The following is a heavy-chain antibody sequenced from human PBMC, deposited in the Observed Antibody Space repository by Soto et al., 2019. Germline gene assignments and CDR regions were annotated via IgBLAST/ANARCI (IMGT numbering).Heavy chain of an antibody. V-gene: IGHV3-20*04. Sequence: EVQLVVSGGGVVRPGGSLRLSCAASGFTFDDYGMSWVRQAPGKGLEWVSGINWNGGSTGYADSVKGRFTISRDNAKKALYLQMNSLRAEDTALYYCARDYLAAAGANGVSFDYWGQGTLVTVSS. CDR1: GFTFDDYG. CDR2: INWNGGST. D-gene: IGHD6-13*01. J-gene: IGHJ4*02. CDR3: ARDYLAAAGANGVSFDY.